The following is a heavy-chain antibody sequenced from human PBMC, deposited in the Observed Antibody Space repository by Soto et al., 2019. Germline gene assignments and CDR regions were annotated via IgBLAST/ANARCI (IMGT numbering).Heavy chain of an antibody. CDR3: ARWDDYGASDQYHFDH. D-gene: IGHD4-17*01. V-gene: IGHV1-18*01. CDR2: TSIYNGHT. J-gene: IGHJ4*02. Sequence: ASVKVSCKASGYTFNTYSISWVRQAPGQGLEWMGWTSIYNGHTEYSPKFLGRVVMTTDTSADTAYLELRSLRPDDAALYYCARWDDYGASDQYHFDHWGQGTLVTVSS. CDR1: GYTFNTYS.